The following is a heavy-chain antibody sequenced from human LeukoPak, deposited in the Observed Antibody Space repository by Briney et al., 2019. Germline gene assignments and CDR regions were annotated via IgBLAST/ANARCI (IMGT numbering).Heavy chain of an antibody. CDR1: GYQFTSYW. CDR2: IYPGGSDT. D-gene: IGHD5-24*01. CDR3: VRHDLDNDYYGMDV. J-gene: IGHJ6*02. Sequence: GESLKISCKAFGYQFTSYWIGWVRQQPGQGLEWMGIIYPGGSDTRDRPSFRGQVTSSADTSITTAYLNWSSLKASDTAISCCVRHDLDNDYYGMDVWGQGTTVTVSS. V-gene: IGHV5-51*01.